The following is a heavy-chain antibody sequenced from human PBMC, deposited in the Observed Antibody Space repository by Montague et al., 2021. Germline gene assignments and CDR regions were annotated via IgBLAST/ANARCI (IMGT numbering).Heavy chain of an antibody. V-gene: IGHV3-23*01. CDR2: SSGTGADT. CDR3: ARDGYNWIPYDY. Sequence: SLRLSCAGSGFTFDSYMMSWVRQAPGKGLEWVSASSGTGADTYYADSVKGRFTISRDNSKNTLYLQMDSLRDDDTAVYYCARDGYNWIPYDYWGQGTLVTVSS. J-gene: IGHJ4*02. D-gene: IGHD1-1*01. CDR1: GFTFDSYM.